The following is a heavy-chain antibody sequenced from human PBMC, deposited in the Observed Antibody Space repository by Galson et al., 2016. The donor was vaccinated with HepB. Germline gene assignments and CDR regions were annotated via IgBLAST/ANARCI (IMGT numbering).Heavy chain of an antibody. Sequence: SLRLSCAVSGFTFKTYSMNWIRQAPGKGLEWVSSISNGGDYIYYADSVNGRFTISRDNAKDSLFLQANSLRAEDTAVYYCARCTTPSCVTAGAYAYWGQGTLVTVSA. J-gene: IGHJ4*02. D-gene: IGHD3-16*01. CDR1: GFTFKTYS. CDR2: ISNGGDYI. CDR3: ARCTTPSCVTAGAYAY. V-gene: IGHV3-21*01.